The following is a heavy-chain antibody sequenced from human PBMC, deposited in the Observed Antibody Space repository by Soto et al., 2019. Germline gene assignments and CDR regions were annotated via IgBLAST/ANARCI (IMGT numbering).Heavy chain of an antibody. CDR3: ATKRGYCSGGSCSYYCDY. J-gene: IGHJ4*02. Sequence: QVQLVQSGAEVKKPGSSVKVSCKASGGTFSSYAISWVRQAPGQGLEWMGGIIPIFGTANYAQKFQGRVTTPADESTSTAYMELSSLRSEDTAVYCCATKRGYCSGGSCSYYCDYWGQGTLVTGSS. V-gene: IGHV1-69*12. D-gene: IGHD2-15*01. CDR2: IIPIFGTA. CDR1: GGTFSSYA.